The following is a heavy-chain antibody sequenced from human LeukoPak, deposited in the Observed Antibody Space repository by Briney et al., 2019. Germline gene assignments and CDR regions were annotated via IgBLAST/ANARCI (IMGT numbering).Heavy chain of an antibody. D-gene: IGHD6-19*01. V-gene: IGHV3-43*01. CDR3: AKDKAVAAYFDY. Sequence: GGSLRLSRAASGFTFDDYTMHWVRQAPGKGLEWVSLISWDGGSTYYADSVKGRFTISRDNSKNSLYLQMNSLRTEDTALYYCAKDKAVAAYFDYWGQGTLVTVSS. CDR1: GFTFDDYT. J-gene: IGHJ4*02. CDR2: ISWDGGST.